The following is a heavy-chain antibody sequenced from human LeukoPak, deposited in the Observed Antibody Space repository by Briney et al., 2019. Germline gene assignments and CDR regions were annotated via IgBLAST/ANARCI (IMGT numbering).Heavy chain of an antibody. D-gene: IGHD2-2*01. V-gene: IGHV1-8*01. J-gene: IGHJ6*03. CDR2: MNPNSGNT. CDR3: ARKGPANYYYYYMDV. Sequence: ASVKVSCKASGYTFTSYDINWVRQATGQGLEWMGWMNPNSGNTGYAQKFQGRVTMTRNTSISTAYVELSSLRSEDTAVYFCARKGPANYYYYYMDVWGKGTTVTVSS. CDR1: GYTFTSYD.